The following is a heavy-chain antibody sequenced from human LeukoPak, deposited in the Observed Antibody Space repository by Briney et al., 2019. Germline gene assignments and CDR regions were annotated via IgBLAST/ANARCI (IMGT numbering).Heavy chain of an antibody. Sequence: SETLSLTCSVSGGSISGYYWSWIRQAPGKGLEWIAYVYNSGNSNHNPSLQSRVTISIDTSKNHFSLKLRSVTAADTAVYYCARDGTDYDILSASARYYLDYWGQGTLVTVSS. J-gene: IGHJ4*02. CDR1: GGSISGYY. D-gene: IGHD3-9*01. CDR3: ARDGTDYDILSASARYYLDY. V-gene: IGHV4-59*01. CDR2: VYNSGNS.